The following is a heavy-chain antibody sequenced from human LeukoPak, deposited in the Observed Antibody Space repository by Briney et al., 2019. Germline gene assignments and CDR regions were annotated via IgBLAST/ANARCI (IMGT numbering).Heavy chain of an antibody. CDR2: IYYSGST. V-gene: IGHV4-59*01. Sequence: SETLSLTCTVSGGSISSYYWSWTRQPPGKGLEWIGYIYYSGSTNYNPSLKSRVTISVDTSKNQFSLKLSSVTAADTAVYYCARVSEKYSSGWYYFDYWGQGTLVTVSS. CDR3: ARVSEKYSSGWYYFDY. D-gene: IGHD6-19*01. CDR1: GGSISSYY. J-gene: IGHJ4*02.